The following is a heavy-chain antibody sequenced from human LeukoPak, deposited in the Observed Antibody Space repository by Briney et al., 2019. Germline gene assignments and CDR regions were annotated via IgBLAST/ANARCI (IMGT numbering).Heavy chain of an antibody. J-gene: IGHJ4*02. CDR2: ISGSGGST. D-gene: IGHD2-2*01. V-gene: IGHV3-23*01. CDR3: AKAFHIVVVPAAYCD. Sequence: PGGSLRLPCAASGFTFSSYSKRGVLQAPGKGLEWVSAISGSGGSTYYADSVKGRFTISRDNSKNTLYLQMNSLRAEDTAVYYCAKAFHIVVVPAAYCDWGPVTLVTVSS. CDR1: GFTFSSYS.